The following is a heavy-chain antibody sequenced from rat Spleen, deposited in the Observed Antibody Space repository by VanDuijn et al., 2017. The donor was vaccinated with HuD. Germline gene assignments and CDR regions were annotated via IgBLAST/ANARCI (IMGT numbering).Heavy chain of an antibody. V-gene: IGHV5S14*01. CDR3: ARRAFSSFFYPFFDY. Sequence: EVQLVESGGGLVQPGRSLKLSCAASGFTFSNYGMAWVRQPPTRGLEWVSSISTGGGNTYYRDSVKGRFTISRDNAKNTQYLQMDSLRSEDTAAYYCARRAFSSFFYPFFDYWGQGVMGTVSS. CDR1: GFTFSNYG. J-gene: IGHJ2*01. CDR2: ISTGGGNT. D-gene: IGHD1-2*01.